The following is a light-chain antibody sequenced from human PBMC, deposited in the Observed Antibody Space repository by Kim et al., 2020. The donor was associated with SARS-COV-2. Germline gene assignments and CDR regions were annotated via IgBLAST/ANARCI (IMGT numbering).Light chain of an antibody. CDR1: SNNVGKQG. J-gene: IGLJ3*02. CDR3: SAWDSSLSAWV. Sequence: SQTAPSTRTGNSNNVGKQGAARLQQHKGHPPKILTYRNNNRTSGISARLSTSRSGNKASLTITGLQPEDEADYYCSAWDSSLSAWVFGGGTKLTGL. CDR2: RNN. V-gene: IGLV10-54*01.